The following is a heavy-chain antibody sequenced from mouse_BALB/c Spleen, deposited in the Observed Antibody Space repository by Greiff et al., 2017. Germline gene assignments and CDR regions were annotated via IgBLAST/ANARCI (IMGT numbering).Heavy chain of an antibody. D-gene: IGHD1-1*01. J-gene: IGHJ1*01. Sequence: VKLVESGAELVRPGSSVKISCKASGYAFSSYWMNWVKQRPGQGLEWIGQIYPGDGDTNYNGKFKGKATLTADKSSSTAYMQLSSLTSEDSAVYFCITRYFDVWGAGTTVTVSS. CDR3: ITRYFDV. CDR1: GYAFSSYW. V-gene: IGHV1-80*01. CDR2: IYPGDGDT.